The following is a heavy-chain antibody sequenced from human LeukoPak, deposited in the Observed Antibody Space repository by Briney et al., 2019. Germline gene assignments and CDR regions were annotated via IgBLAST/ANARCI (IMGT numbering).Heavy chain of an antibody. CDR1: GFTFSSYS. D-gene: IGHD3-10*01. V-gene: IGHV3-48*01. CDR3: ARAGFTFSDYFGSFFDY. J-gene: IGHJ4*02. CDR2: ISSSSSTI. Sequence: GGSLRLSCAASGFTFSSYSMNWVRQAPGKGLEWVSHISSSSSTIYYADSVKGRFTISRDNAKNSLYLQMNSLRAEDTAVYYCARAGFTFSDYFGSFFDYWGQGALVTVSS.